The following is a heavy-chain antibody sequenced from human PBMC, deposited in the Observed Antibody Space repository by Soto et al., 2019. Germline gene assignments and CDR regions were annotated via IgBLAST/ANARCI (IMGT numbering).Heavy chain of an antibody. D-gene: IGHD2-2*01. CDR2: ISTSNGDK. CDR3: AREYCSSSSCYGVDY. J-gene: IGHJ4*02. CDR1: GYTFTTFG. V-gene: IGHV1-18*01. Sequence: QVQLVQSGVEVKEPGASVKVSCKASGYTFTTFGISWVRQAPGQGLEWMGWISTSNGDKICAQKVEGRLTMTKDTSTSIAYMELRSLRSDDTAVYYCAREYCSSSSCYGVDYWGQGILVTVSS.